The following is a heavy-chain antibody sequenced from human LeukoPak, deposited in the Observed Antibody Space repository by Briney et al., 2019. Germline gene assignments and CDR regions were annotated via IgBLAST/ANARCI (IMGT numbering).Heavy chain of an antibody. Sequence: SETLSLTCTVSGGSISSHYWSWIRQPAGKGLEWIGRIYTSGSTNYNPSLKSRVTMSVDTSKNQFSLKLSSVTAADTAVYYCARDCRITMVRGVIGWFDPWGQGTLVTVSS. CDR3: ARDCRITMVRGVIGWFDP. J-gene: IGHJ5*02. V-gene: IGHV4-4*07. D-gene: IGHD3-10*01. CDR2: IYTSGST. CDR1: GGSISSHY.